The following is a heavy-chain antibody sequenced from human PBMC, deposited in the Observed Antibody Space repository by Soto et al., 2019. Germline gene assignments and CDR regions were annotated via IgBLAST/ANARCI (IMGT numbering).Heavy chain of an antibody. CDR1: SFTVSSNY. J-gene: IGHJ4*02. V-gene: IGHV3-53*01. CDR2: IYNEGST. CDR3: AKGGGQWWFIDY. Sequence: GGSLRLSCAASSFTVSSNYMSWVRQAQGKGLEWVSVIYNEGSTYYADSVKGRFTISRDNSKSALYLQMNSLRGDDTAIYYCAKGGGQWWFIDYWGQGTLVTVSS. D-gene: IGHD2-15*01.